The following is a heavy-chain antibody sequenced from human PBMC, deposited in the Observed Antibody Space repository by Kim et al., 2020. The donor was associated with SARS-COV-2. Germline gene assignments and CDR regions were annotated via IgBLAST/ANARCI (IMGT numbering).Heavy chain of an antibody. V-gene: IGHV7-4-1*02. Sequence: ASVKVSCKASGYTFTNYAMNWVRQAPGQGLEWMGWINTNTGNPTYAQGFTGRFVFSLDTSVSTTYLQISSLKAEDTAVYYCASTFWSGYTSWFDPWGQGTWSPSPQ. D-gene: IGHD3-3*01. CDR2: INTNTGNP. J-gene: IGHJ5*02. CDR3: ASTFWSGYTSWFDP. CDR1: GYTFTNYA.